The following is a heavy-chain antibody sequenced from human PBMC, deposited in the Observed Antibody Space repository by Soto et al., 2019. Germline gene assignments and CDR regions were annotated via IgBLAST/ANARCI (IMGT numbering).Heavy chain of an antibody. CDR1: GGSFSTDY. CDR3: ARVLAARASRDFDY. D-gene: IGHD6-6*01. V-gene: IGHV4-34*01. Sequence: QVQLQQWGAGLLKPSETLSLTCAVYGGSFSTDYWSWIRQPPGKGLEWIGEINPSGGTNYNPSLKTRVTISVATSKIQFSLKLSSVTAADTAVYYCARVLAARASRDFDYWGQGNLVTVSS. J-gene: IGHJ4*02. CDR2: INPSGGT.